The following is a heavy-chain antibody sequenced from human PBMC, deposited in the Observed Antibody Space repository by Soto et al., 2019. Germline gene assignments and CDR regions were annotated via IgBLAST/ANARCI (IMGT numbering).Heavy chain of an antibody. CDR1: GGTFSSYA. V-gene: IGHV1-69*13. Sequence: SVKVSCKASGGTFSSYAISWVRQAPVQGLGWMGGIIPIFGTANYAQKFQGRVTITADESTSTAYMELSSLRSEDTAVYYCARDIHYCGSGSHPDYWGQGTLVTVSS. CDR3: ARDIHYCGSGSHPDY. D-gene: IGHD3-10*01. CDR2: IIPIFGTA. J-gene: IGHJ4*02.